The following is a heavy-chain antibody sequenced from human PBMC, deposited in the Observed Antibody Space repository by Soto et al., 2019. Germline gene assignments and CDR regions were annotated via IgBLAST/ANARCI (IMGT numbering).Heavy chain of an antibody. J-gene: IGHJ6*02. V-gene: IGHV1-69*01. CDR3: ARAGLVVVAATLYYYYGMDV. CDR1: GGTFSSYA. D-gene: IGHD2-15*01. CDR2: IIPIFGTA. Sequence: QVQLVQSGAEVKKPGSSVKVSCKASGGTFSSYAISWVRQAPGPGLEWMGGIIPIFGTANYAQKFQGRVTITADESTSTAYMELSSLRSEDTAVYYCARAGLVVVAATLYYYYGMDVWGQGTTVTVSS.